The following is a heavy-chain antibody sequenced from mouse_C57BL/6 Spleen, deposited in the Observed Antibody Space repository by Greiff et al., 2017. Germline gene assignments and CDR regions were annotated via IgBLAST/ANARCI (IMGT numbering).Heavy chain of an antibody. D-gene: IGHD3-3*01. CDR1: GFSLTSYG. CDR3: AKGDGGFAY. Sequence: VKLQESGPGLVQPSPSLSITCTVSGFSLTSYGVHWVRQSPGKGLEWLGVIWRGGSTDYNAAFMSRLSITKDNSTSQVFFKMNRLQADDTAIYYCAKGDGGFAYWGQGTLVTVSA. V-gene: IGHV2-5*01. J-gene: IGHJ3*01. CDR2: IWRGGST.